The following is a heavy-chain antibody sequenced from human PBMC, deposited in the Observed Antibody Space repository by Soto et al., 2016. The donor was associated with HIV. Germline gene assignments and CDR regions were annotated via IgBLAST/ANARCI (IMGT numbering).Heavy chain of an antibody. CDR2: ISYTGEV. D-gene: IGHD2-15*01. CDR1: SDFIDNFY. V-gene: IGHV4-59*03. Sequence: QVQLQESGPGLIKPSETLSLTCIVSSDFIDNFYYSWIRQSPGKGLEWLASISYTGEVNYSPSLKGRVTMSENMFKKRFSLKLTSVTVADTAIYYCAARTVDSTPAHFDFWGQGTLVTVSS. J-gene: IGHJ4*02. CDR3: AARTVDSTPAHFDF.